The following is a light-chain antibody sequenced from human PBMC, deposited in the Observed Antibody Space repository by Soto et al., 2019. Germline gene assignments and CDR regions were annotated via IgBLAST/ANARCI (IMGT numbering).Light chain of an antibody. J-gene: IGLJ1*01. CDR1: SSNVGSNL. CDR3: AAWDDTLNGFV. CDR2: SYD. V-gene: IGLV1-44*01. Sequence: QSVLTQPPSASATPGQKVTISCSGSSSNVGSNLVNWYQQLPGAAPKLLIYSYDQRPSGVPDRFSGSRSGTSASLAISGLQSEDEADYYCAAWDDTLNGFVFGTGTKVIVL.